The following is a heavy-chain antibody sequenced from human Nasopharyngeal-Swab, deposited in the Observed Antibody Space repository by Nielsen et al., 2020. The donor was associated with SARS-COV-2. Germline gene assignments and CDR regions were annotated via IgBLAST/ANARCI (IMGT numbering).Heavy chain of an antibody. CDR3: ARTQGGDGESRGYYYYMDV. V-gene: IGHV4-4*02. Sequence: WIRQPPGKGLEWIGEIYHSGSTNYNPSLKSRVTISVDKSKNQFSLKLSSVTAADTAVYYCARTQGGDGESRGYYYYMDVWGKGTTVTVSS. D-gene: IGHD4-17*01. CDR2: IYHSGST. J-gene: IGHJ6*03.